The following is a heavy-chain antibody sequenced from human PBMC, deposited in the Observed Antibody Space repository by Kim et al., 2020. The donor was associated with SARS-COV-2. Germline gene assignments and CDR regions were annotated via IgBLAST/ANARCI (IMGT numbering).Heavy chain of an antibody. CDR3: ASWDLSAFDI. V-gene: IGHV3-74*01. CDR2: INSDGSTT. Sequence: GGSLRLSCAASEFTFSSYWMHWVRQAPGKGLVWVSRINSDGSTTNYADSVKGRFTISRDNAKNTLYLQMNSLRAEDTAVYYCASWDLSAFDIWGQGTMVTVSS. CDR1: EFTFSSYW. D-gene: IGHD1-26*01. J-gene: IGHJ3*02.